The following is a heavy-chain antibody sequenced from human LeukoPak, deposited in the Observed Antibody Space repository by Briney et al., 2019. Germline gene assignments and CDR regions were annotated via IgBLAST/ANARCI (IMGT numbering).Heavy chain of an antibody. Sequence: SVKVSCKASGGTFISYAISWVRQAPGQGLEWMGGIIPIFGTANYAQKFQGRVTITADESTSTAYMQLSSLRSEDTAVYYCARGGIAVAGFYYYYMDVWGKGTTVTISS. CDR1: GGTFISYA. D-gene: IGHD6-19*01. CDR2: IIPIFGTA. V-gene: IGHV1-69*13. J-gene: IGHJ6*03. CDR3: ARGGIAVAGFYYYYMDV.